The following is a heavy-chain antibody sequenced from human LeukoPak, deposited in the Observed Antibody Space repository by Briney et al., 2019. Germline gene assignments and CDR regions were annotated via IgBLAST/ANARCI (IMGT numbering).Heavy chain of an antibody. V-gene: IGHV3-30*02. D-gene: IGHD3-10*01. CDR2: IRYDGYND. CDR1: GLMFSSYG. J-gene: IGHJ5*02. Sequence: GGSLRLSCAASGLMFSSYGMHWVRQAPGKGLEWVAFIRYDGYNDYYADSVNGRFTVSRDNSKNTLYLQMNSLRAEDTAVYYCARGYYASGNNWFDPWGQGTLVTVSS. CDR3: ARGYYASGNNWFDP.